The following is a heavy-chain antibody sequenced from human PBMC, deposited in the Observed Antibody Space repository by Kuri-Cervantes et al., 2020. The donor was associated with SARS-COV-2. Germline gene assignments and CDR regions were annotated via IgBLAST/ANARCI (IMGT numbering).Heavy chain of an antibody. Sequence: GSLRLSCSVSGGSISSYYWGWIRQPPGKRLEWIGYFYSSGVTNYNPSLKSRVTIPVDTSKNQLSLILSAVTAEDTAVYYCARDNVLFSGSGFDYWGQGTLVTVSS. J-gene: IGHJ4*02. CDR2: FYSSGVT. CDR1: GGSISSYY. CDR3: ARDNVLFSGSGFDY. D-gene: IGHD1-26*01. V-gene: IGHV4-59*01.